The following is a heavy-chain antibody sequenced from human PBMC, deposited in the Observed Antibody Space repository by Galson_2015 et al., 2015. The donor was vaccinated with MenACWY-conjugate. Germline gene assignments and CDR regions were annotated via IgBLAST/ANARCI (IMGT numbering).Heavy chain of an antibody. Sequence: ETLSLTCSVSGGSIISRKFWGWLHPTPGKGLEWIGSVYNDGSANYNPSLKSRVTISVDTSKNQLSLKLNSVTAADTAVYYCARDRYGYRAAGWFDPWGQGTPVTVSS. D-gene: IGHD4-17*01. CDR1: GGSIISRKF. V-gene: IGHV4-39*07. CDR3: ARDRYGYRAAGWFDP. J-gene: IGHJ5*01. CDR2: VYNDGSA.